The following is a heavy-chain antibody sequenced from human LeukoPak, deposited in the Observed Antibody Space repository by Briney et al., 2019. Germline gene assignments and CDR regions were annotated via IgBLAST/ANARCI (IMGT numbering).Heavy chain of an antibody. V-gene: IGHV4-39*01. CDR1: GGSISSNSYY. CDR3: ARRGSGWYLDN. CDR2: IYYSGST. Sequence: SESLSLTCTVSGGSISSNSYYWGWIRQPPGKGLEWIGSIYYSGSTYYDPSLKSRVTMYVDTSKNQFSLNLSSVTAADTAVYCCARRGSGWYLDNWGQGTLVTVSS. D-gene: IGHD6-19*01. J-gene: IGHJ4*02.